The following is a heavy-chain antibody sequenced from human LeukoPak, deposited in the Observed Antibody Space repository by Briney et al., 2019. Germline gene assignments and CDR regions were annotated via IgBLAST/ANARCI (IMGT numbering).Heavy chain of an antibody. CDR2: FDPEDGET. CDR3: ATSPGPVWYFDL. J-gene: IGHJ2*01. CDR1: GYTLTELS. V-gene: IGHV1-24*01. Sequence: ASVKVSCKVSGYTLTELSMHWVRQAPGKGLEWMGGFDPEDGETIYAQKFQDRVTMTEDTSTDTAYMELSSLRSEDTAVYYCATSPGPVWYFDLWGRGTLVTVSS.